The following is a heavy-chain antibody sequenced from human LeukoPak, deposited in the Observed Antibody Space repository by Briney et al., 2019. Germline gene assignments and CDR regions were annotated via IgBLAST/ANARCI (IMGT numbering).Heavy chain of an antibody. V-gene: IGHV4-34*01. CDR1: GGSFSGYY. J-gene: IGHJ4*02. Sequence: SETLSLTCAVYGGSFSGYYWSWIRQPPGKGLEWIGEINHSGSTNYNPSLKSRVTRSVDTSKNQFSLKLSSVTAADTAVYYCAKSKGVRGVIIIFDYWGQGTLVTVSS. CDR2: INHSGST. D-gene: IGHD3-10*01. CDR3: AKSKGVRGVIIIFDY.